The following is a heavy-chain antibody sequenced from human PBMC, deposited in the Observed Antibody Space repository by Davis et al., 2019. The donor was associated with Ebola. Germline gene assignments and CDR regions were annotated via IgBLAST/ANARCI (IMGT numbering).Heavy chain of an antibody. CDR3: ARDGESYDY. Sequence: MPSETLSLTCNVSGGSLSGYYWAWIRQPPGKGLEFIGYIRYSGSTNYNPSLKGRVTMSVDTSKNQFSLKLRSVTAADTAVYYCARDGESYDYWGQGTLVTVSS. J-gene: IGHJ4*02. D-gene: IGHD2-8*01. CDR2: IRYSGST. V-gene: IGHV4-59*01. CDR1: GGSLSGYY.